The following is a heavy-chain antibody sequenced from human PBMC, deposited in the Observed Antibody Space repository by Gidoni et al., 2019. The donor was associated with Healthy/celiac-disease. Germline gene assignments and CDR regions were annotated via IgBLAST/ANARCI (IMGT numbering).Heavy chain of an antibody. CDR2: ISWEGGST. V-gene: IGHV3-43D*03. D-gene: IGHD2-15*01. CDR1: GFTFDDYA. Sequence: EVQLVESGGVVVQPGGSLRLSCAASGFTFDDYAMHGVRQAPGKGLEWVSLISWEGGSTYYADSVKGRFTISRDNSKNSLYLQMNSLRAEDTALYYCAKGGDGGIDYWGQGTLVTVSS. J-gene: IGHJ4*02. CDR3: AKGGDGGIDY.